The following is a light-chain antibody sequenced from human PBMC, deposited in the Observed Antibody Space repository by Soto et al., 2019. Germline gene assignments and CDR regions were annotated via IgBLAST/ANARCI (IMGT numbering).Light chain of an antibody. V-gene: IGLV2-14*03. CDR2: DVN. J-gene: IGLJ1*01. CDR3: TSYTTSATYV. CDR1: SSDVGGYNF. Sequence: QSALTQPASVSGSPGQSITISCTGTSSDVGGYNFVSWYQHHPGKAPKLIIYDVNNRPSGVSNRFSGSKSGNTASLTISGLQAEDEDDYYCTSYTTSATYVFGTGTKVTVL.